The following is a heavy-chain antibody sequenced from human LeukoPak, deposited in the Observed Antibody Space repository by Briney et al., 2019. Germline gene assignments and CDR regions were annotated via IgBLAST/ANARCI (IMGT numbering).Heavy chain of an antibody. V-gene: IGHV4-39*01. CDR2: IYYSGST. J-gene: IGHJ4*02. CDR1: GGSISSSSYY. Sequence: SETLSLTCTVSGGSISSSSYYWGWIRQPPGKGLEWIGSIYYSGSTYYNPSLKSRVTISVDTSKNQFSLKLSSVTAADTAVYHCARRPLTAMDHWYFDYWGQGTLVTVSS. CDR3: ARRPLTAMDHWYFDY. D-gene: IGHD5-18*01.